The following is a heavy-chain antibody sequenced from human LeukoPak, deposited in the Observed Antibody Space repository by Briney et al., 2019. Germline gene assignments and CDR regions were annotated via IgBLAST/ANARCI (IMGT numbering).Heavy chain of an antibody. CDR1: GFPFNAYW. J-gene: IGHJ4*02. Sequence: GGSLRLSCAASGFPFNAYWMTWVRQAPGKGLEWVANIRQDGDTKYYVDSVKGRFTISRDNTMNSLYLQMNSLRAEDTAIYYCARSLPYGTTWYGRSDFWGQGTLVTVSS. D-gene: IGHD6-13*01. CDR2: IRQDGDTK. CDR3: ARSLPYGTTWYGRSDF. V-gene: IGHV3-7*03.